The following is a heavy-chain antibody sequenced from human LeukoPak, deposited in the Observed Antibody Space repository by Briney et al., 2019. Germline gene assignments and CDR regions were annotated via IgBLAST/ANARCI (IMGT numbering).Heavy chain of an antibody. CDR3: ARDRTGVFDY. D-gene: IGHD2-8*02. V-gene: IGHV3-21*01. CDR1: GLTFSSYS. Sequence: GGSLRLSCAASGLTFSSYSMNWVSQAPGKGLEWVSSISSSSSYIYYADSVKGRFTISRDNAKNSLYLQMNSLRAEDTAVYYCARDRTGVFDYRGQGTLVTVSS. J-gene: IGHJ4*02. CDR2: ISSSSSYI.